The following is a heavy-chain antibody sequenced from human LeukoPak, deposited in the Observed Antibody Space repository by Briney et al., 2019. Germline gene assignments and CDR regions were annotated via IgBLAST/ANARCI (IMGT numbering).Heavy chain of an antibody. CDR1: GFTFKNFY. V-gene: IGHV3-23*01. Sequence: GGSLRLSCAASGFTFKNFYMSWVRQAPGKRLEWVSGISNSGGRTFYADSVKGRFTISRDDSKNTLYLQMNSLRAEDAAVYYCAKDRHNWGLDYWGQGTLVTVSS. J-gene: IGHJ4*02. D-gene: IGHD7-27*01. CDR3: AKDRHNWGLDY. CDR2: ISNSGGRT.